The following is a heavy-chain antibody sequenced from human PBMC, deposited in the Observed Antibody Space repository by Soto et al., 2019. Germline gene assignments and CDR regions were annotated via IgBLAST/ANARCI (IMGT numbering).Heavy chain of an antibody. CDR3: ATVIMRQLEFDL. CDR1: GYTLTELS. Sequence: VASVKVSCKVSGYTLTELSMHWVRQAPGKGLEWMGGFDPEDGETIYAQKFQGRVTMTEDTSTDTAYMELSSLRSEDTAVYYCATVIMRQLEFDLWGRGTLVTVSS. J-gene: IGHJ2*01. V-gene: IGHV1-24*01. CDR2: FDPEDGET. D-gene: IGHD1-1*01.